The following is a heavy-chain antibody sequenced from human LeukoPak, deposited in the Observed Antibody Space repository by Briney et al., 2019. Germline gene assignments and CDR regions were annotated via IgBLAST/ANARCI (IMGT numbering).Heavy chain of an antibody. V-gene: IGHV1-24*01. CDR2: FDPEDGET. J-gene: IGHJ4*02. Sequence: ASVKVSCKVSGYTLTELSMHWVRQAPGKGLEWMGGFDPEDGETIYAQKFQGRVTMTRNTSISTAYMELSSLRSEDTAVYYCARGRRMAHYYGSGSYYYWGQGTLVTVSS. D-gene: IGHD3-10*01. CDR3: ARGRRMAHYYGSGSYYY. CDR1: GYTLTELS.